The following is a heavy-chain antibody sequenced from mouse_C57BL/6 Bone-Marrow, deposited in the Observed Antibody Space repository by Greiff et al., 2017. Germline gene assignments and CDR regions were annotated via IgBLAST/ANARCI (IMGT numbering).Heavy chain of an antibody. D-gene: IGHD1-1*01. CDR1: GYSITSGYY. CDR3: ARPSTVVATDWYFDV. CDR2: ISYDGSN. J-gene: IGHJ1*03. V-gene: IGHV3-6*01. Sequence: EVQLQESGPGLVKPSQSLSLTCSVTGYSITSGYYWNWIRQFPGNKLEWMGYISYDGSNNYNPSLKNRISITRDTSKNQFFLKLNSVTTEDTATYYCARPSTVVATDWYFDVWGTGTTVTVAS.